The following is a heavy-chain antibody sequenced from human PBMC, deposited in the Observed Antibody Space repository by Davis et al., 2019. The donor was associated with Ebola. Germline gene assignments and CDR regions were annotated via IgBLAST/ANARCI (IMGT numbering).Heavy chain of an antibody. CDR1: DGSISSGDYY. CDR3: ARDWGDDYGDYGYYYYGMDV. J-gene: IGHJ6*02. Sequence: PSETLSLTCTVSDGSISSGDYYWSWIRQPPGKGLEWIGYIYYSGSTYYNPSLKSRVTISVDTSKNQFSLKLSSVTAADTAVYYCARDWGDDYGDYGYYYYGMDVWGQGTTVTVSS. V-gene: IGHV4-30-4*01. D-gene: IGHD4-17*01. CDR2: IYYSGST.